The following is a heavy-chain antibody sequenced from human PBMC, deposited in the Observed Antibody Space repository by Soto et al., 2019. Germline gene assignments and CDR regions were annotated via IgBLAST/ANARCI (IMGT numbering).Heavy chain of an antibody. V-gene: IGHV4-30-2*01. CDR1: GGSISKNGYS. CDR2: IYHSGST. J-gene: IGHJ4*02. Sequence: QLHLQESGSGLVKPSQTLSLTCAVSGGSISKNGYSWSWIRQPPRKGLEWIGYIYHSGSTYYNPSLKSRVSISVDRSNNRFSLNLSSVTAADTAVYYCARTVTTGPFFDFWGQGTVVTVSS. CDR3: ARTVTTGPFFDF. D-gene: IGHD4-17*01.